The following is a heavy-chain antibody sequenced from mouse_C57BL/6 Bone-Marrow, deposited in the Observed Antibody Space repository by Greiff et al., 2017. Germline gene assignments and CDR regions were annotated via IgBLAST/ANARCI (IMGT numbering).Heavy chain of an antibody. CDR2: ISSGGSYT. CDR3: ASQWLLRMDY. V-gene: IGHV5-6*01. Sequence: EVKLVESGGDLVKPGGSLKLSCAASGFTFSSYGMSWVRQTPDKRLEWVATISSGGSYTYYPDSGKGRFTISRDNAKNTLYLQMSSLKSEDTAMYYWASQWLLRMDYWGQGTSVTVSS. J-gene: IGHJ4*01. CDR1: GFTFSSYG. D-gene: IGHD2-3*01.